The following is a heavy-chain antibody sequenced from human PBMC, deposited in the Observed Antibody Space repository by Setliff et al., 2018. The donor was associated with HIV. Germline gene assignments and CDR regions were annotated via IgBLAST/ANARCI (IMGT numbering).Heavy chain of an antibody. CDR1: GGSFSGYD. V-gene: IGHV4-34*01. CDR3: ARDPNPYVIAAFDI. CDR2: INDSGNI. J-gene: IGHJ3*02. D-gene: IGHD2-21*01. Sequence: SETLSLTCAVYGGSFSGYDRTWIRQPPGKGLEWIGEINDSGNINSNPFLRSRVTISLDTSKNQVSLNLNSVTAADTAIYYCARDPNPYVIAAFDIWGQGTMVTVSS.